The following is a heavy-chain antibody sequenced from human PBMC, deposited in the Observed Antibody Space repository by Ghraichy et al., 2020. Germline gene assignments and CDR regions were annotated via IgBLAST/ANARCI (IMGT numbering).Heavy chain of an antibody. J-gene: IGHJ5*02. D-gene: IGHD6-6*01. CDR3: ARGRPGRIAARRGDWFDP. Sequence: AAVKVSCKASGYTFTSYDINWVRQATGQGLEWMGWMNPNSGNTGYAQKFQGRVTITRNTSISTAYMELSSLRSEDTAVYYCARGRPGRIAARRGDWFDPWGQGTLVTVSS. CDR1: GYTFTSYD. V-gene: IGHV1-8*03. CDR2: MNPNSGNT.